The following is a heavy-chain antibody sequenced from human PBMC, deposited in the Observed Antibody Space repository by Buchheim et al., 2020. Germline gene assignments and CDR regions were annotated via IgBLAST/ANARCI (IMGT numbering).Heavy chain of an antibody. D-gene: IGHD2-8*01. CDR1: GFTFSRHD. Sequence: EVQLVESGGGLAQPGGSLRLSCAASGFTFSRHDMHWVRQATGKGLEWVSTIGTAGDPYYPVSLKGRFTISREDAKNSLHLQMNSLRAGDTAVYYCARGVDTYGQYYFDYWGQGIL. CDR3: ARGVDTYGQYYFDY. V-gene: IGHV3-13*05. CDR2: IGTAGDP. J-gene: IGHJ4*02.